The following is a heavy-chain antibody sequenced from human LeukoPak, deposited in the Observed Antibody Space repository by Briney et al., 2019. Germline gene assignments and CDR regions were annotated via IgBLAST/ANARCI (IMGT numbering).Heavy chain of an antibody. Sequence: SETLSLTCTASGCSISSYYWSWIRQPPGKGLEWIGYINYSGSTNYNPSLKSRVTISVDMSKNQFSLKLSSVTAADTAVYYCARGVGSYYNYWGQGTLVTVSS. D-gene: IGHD1-26*01. CDR2: INYSGST. J-gene: IGHJ4*02. CDR1: GCSISSYY. CDR3: ARGVGSYYNY. V-gene: IGHV4-59*01.